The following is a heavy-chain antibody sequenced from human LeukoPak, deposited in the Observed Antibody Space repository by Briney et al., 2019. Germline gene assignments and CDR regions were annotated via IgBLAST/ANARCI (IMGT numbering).Heavy chain of an antibody. D-gene: IGHD6-13*01. J-gene: IGHJ6*02. V-gene: IGHV3-33*01. Sequence: GRSLRLSCAASGFTFSSYGMHWVRQAPGKGLEWVAVIWYDGSNKYYADSVKGRFTISRDNSKNTLYLQMNSLRAEDTAVYYCARDREGIAAAGTSNYGMDVWGQGTTVTVSS. CDR2: IWYDGSNK. CDR3: ARDREGIAAAGTSNYGMDV. CDR1: GFTFSSYG.